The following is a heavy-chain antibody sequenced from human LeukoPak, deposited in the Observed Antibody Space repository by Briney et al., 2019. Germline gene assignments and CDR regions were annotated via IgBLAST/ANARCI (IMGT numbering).Heavy chain of an antibody. CDR1: GFTFSDYY. J-gene: IGHJ3*02. D-gene: IGHD3-16*01. V-gene: IGHV3-11*06. Sequence: GGSLRLSCAASGFTFSDYYMSWIRQAPGKGLEWVSSISSSSSYIYYADSVKGRFTISRDNAKNSLYMQMNSLRAEDTAVYYCARNTFGFTFDIWGQGTMVTVSS. CDR2: ISSSSSYI. CDR3: ARNTFGFTFDI.